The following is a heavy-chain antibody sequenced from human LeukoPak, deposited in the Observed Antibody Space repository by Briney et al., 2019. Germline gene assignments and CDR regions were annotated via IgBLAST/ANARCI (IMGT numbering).Heavy chain of an antibody. CDR1: GGSFSGYY. J-gene: IGHJ4*02. CDR3: ARLGGYDILTGYYHD. CDR2: INHSGSN. V-gene: IGHV4-34*01. Sequence: SETLSLTCAVYGGSFSGYYWSWIRQPPGKGLEWIGEINHSGSNNYNPSLKSRVTISVDTSKNQFSLKLSSVTAADTAVYYCARLGGYDILTGYYHDWGQGTLVTVSS. D-gene: IGHD3-9*01.